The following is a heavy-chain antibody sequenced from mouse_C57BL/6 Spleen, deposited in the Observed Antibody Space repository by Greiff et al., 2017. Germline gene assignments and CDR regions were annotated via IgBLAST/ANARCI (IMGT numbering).Heavy chain of an antibody. D-gene: IGHD1-1*01. CDR2: ISSGGSYN. Sequence: EVMLVESGGDLVKPGGSLKLSCAASGFTFSSYGMSWVRQTPDKRLEWVATISSGGSYNYYPDSVKGRFTISRDNAKNTLYLQMSSLKSVDTAMYYCARRGVLSSGSSPGAMGYWGQGPSVTVSS. CDR3: ARRGVLSSGSSPGAMGY. V-gene: IGHV5-6*02. J-gene: IGHJ4*01. CDR1: GFTFSSYG.